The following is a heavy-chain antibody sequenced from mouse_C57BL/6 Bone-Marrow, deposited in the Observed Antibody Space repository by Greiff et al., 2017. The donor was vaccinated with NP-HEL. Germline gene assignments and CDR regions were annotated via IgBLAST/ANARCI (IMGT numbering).Heavy chain of an antibody. CDR2: IWSGGST. Sequence: VQLQQSGPGLVQPSQSLSITCTVSGFSLTSYGVHWVRQSPGTGLEWLGVIWSGGSTDYHAAFISRLSISKDNSKSQVFFKMNSLQADDTAIYYCARNTHFDYWGQGTTLTVSS. V-gene: IGHV2-2*01. CDR3: ARNTHFDY. CDR1: GFSLTSYG. J-gene: IGHJ2*01.